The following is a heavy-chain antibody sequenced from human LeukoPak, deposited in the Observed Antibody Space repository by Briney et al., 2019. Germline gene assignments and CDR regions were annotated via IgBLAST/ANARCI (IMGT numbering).Heavy chain of an antibody. D-gene: IGHD2-2*03. CDR3: ALAIVVVPAAISWFDP. CDR2: IYYSGST. V-gene: IGHV4-39*07. Sequence: PSETLSLTCTVSGGSISSSSYYWGWIRQPPGKGLEWIGSIYYSGSTYYNPSLKSRVTISVDTSKNQFSLKLSSVTAADTAVYYCALAIVVVPAAISWFDPWGQGTLVTVSS. CDR1: GGSISSSSYY. J-gene: IGHJ5*02.